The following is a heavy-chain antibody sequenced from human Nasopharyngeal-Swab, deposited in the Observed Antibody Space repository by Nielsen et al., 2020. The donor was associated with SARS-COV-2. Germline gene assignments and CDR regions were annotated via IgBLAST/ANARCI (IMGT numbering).Heavy chain of an antibody. J-gene: IGHJ4*02. CDR3: AREWESGPDY. V-gene: IGHV1-69*04. D-gene: IGHD1-26*01. CDR2: IIPILGIA. Sequence: SVKVSCKASGGTFSSYAISWVRQAPGQGLEWMGRIIPILGIANYAQKVQGRVTITADKSTSTAYMELSSLRSEDTAVYYCAREWESGPDYWGQGTLVTVSS. CDR1: GGTFSSYA.